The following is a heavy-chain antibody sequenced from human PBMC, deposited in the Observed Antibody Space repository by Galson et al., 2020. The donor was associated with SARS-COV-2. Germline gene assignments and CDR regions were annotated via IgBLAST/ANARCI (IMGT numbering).Heavy chain of an antibody. Sequence: SQTLSLTCAVSGTSISSGAYAWNWIQQPPGKGLEGTGHSPHSGGTYYNPSLKSRVTISGDRSKNQFSLRLSSVTAADTAVYYCARLHYGEYAPEAFDIWGPGTRVTVAS. J-gene: IGHJ3*02. CDR3: ARLHYGEYAPEAFDI. V-gene: IGHV4-30-2*01. CDR1: GTSISSGAYA. CDR2: SPHSGGT. D-gene: IGHD4-17*01.